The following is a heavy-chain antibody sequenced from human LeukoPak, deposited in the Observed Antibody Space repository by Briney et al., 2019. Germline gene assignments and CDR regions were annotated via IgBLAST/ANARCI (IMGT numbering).Heavy chain of an antibody. J-gene: IGHJ3*02. CDR3: ARDSLDAFDI. V-gene: IGHV3-30-3*01. Sequence: PGRSLRLSCAASGFTFSSYAMHWVRQAPGKGLEWVAVISYDGSNKYYADSVKGRLTISRDNSKNTLYLQMNSLRAEDTAVYYCARDSLDAFDIWGQGTMVTVSS. CDR1: GFTFSSYA. CDR2: ISYDGSNK.